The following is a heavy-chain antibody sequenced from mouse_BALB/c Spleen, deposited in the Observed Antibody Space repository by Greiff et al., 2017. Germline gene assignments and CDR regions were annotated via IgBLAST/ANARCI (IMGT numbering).Heavy chain of an antibody. V-gene: IGHV5-6-2*01. D-gene: IGHD2-4*01. CDR1: GFTFSSYY. J-gene: IGHJ3*01. CDR3: ARPYDYDLAWFAY. CDR2: INSNGGST. Sequence: EVMLVESGGGLVKLGGSLKLSCAASGFTFSSYYMSWVRQTPEKRLELVAAINSNGGSTYYPDTVKGRFTISRDNAKNTLYLQMSSLKSEDTALYYCARPYDYDLAWFAYWGQGTLVTVSA.